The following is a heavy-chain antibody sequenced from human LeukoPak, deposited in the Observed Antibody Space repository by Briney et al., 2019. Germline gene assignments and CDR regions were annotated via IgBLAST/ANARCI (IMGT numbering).Heavy chain of an antibody. D-gene: IGHD3-22*01. Sequence: PSETLSLTCTVSGGSISSYYWSWIRQPAGKGLEWIGRIYTSGSTNYNPSLKSRVTMSVDTSKNQFSLKLSSVTAADTAVYYCARDLYYYDSSGYYSSVPVPDYWGQGTLVTVSS. V-gene: IGHV4-4*07. CDR2: IYTSGST. CDR3: ARDLYYYDSSGYYSSVPVPDY. CDR1: GGSISSYY. J-gene: IGHJ4*02.